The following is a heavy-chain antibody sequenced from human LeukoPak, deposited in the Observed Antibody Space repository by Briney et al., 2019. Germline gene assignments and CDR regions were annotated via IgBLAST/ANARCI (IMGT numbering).Heavy chain of an antibody. J-gene: IGHJ4*02. CDR3: AIRYFDY. CDR1: GFTFSSNW. Sequence: GGSLRLSCAASGFTFSSNWMSWVRQAPGKGLEWVANIKQDGSEKYYVDSVKGRFTISRDNAKNSLYLQMNSLRAEDTAVYYCAIRYFDYWGQGTLVTVSS. V-gene: IGHV3-7*01. CDR2: IKQDGSEK.